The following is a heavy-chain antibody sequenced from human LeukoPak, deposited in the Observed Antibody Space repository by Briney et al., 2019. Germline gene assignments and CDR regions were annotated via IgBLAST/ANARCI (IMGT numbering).Heavy chain of an antibody. V-gene: IGHV4-39*07. CDR3: ARDNFGVVIENWFDP. J-gene: IGHJ5*02. D-gene: IGHD3-3*01. CDR1: GGSISSSSYY. CDR2: IYHSGST. Sequence: PETLSLTCTVSGGSISSSSYYWSWIRQPPGKGLEWIGSIYHSGSTYYNPSLKSRVTISVDTSKNQFSLKLSSVTAADTAVYYCARDNFGVVIENWFDPWGQGTLVTVSS.